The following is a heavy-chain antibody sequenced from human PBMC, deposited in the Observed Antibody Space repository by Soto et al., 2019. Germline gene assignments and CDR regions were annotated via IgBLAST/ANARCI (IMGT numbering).Heavy chain of an antibody. CDR3: ARYPTLTDYFFHGMDV. D-gene: IGHD4-17*01. Sequence: GESLKISCKGSGYTFTNYWIVWVRQIPGKGLEWMGIIYPGDSDTRYSPSFQGQVTISADRSISTAYLQWSSLKASDAGMYYCARYPTLTDYFFHGMDVWGQGTTVTVSS. J-gene: IGHJ6*02. CDR2: IYPGDSDT. CDR1: GYTFTNYW. V-gene: IGHV5-51*01.